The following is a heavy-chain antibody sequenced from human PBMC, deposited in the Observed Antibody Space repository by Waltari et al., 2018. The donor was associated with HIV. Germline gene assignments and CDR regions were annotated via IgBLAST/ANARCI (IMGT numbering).Heavy chain of an antibody. J-gene: IGHJ4*02. CDR3: ARAPTAMVTGRIFDY. D-gene: IGHD5-18*01. CDR1: GGSTSNYY. CDR2: IYYSGST. V-gene: IGHV4-59*01. Sequence: QVQLQESGPGLVKPSETLSLTCTVSGGSTSNYYWSWIRQPPGKGLAWIGYIYYSGSTNYHPSLKSRVSISVDTSKNQVSLNRSSVTAADTAVYYCARAPTAMVTGRIFDYWGQGTLVTVSS.